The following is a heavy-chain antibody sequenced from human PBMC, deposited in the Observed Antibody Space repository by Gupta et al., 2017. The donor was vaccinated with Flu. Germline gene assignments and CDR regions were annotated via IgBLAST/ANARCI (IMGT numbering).Heavy chain of an antibody. Sequence: YFWSWIRQEPGKGLEWIGYVHSSGTAYYNPSLRSRLMMSIDTSKNEFSLEVTSVTAADTAIYYCARRGTYFFDFWGQGALVTVSS. CDR2: VHSSGTA. CDR3: ARRGTYFFDF. J-gene: IGHJ4*02. CDR1: YF. V-gene: IGHV4-31*02.